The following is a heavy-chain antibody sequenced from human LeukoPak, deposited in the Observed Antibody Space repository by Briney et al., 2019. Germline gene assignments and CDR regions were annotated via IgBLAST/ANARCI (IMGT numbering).Heavy chain of an antibody. J-gene: IGHJ4*02. Sequence: GGSLRLSCAASGFTFSRYGMHWVGQAPGKGREWVAFIRYDGSNKYYADSVKGRFTISRDNSKNTLYLQMTSLRAEDTAVYYCAKSRGIYDNSGWRTFDYWGQGTLVTVSS. CDR3: AKSRGIYDNSGWRTFDY. CDR2: IRYDGSNK. CDR1: GFTFSRYG. V-gene: IGHV3-30*02. D-gene: IGHD6-19*01.